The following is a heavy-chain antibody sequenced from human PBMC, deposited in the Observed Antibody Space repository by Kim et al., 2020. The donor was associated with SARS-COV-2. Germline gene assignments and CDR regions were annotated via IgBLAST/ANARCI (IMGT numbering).Heavy chain of an antibody. D-gene: IGHD2-2*01. CDR2: IDWDGDK. CDR1: GFSLSTSGMC. Sequence: SGPTLVNPTQTLTLTCTFSGFSLSTSGMCVNWVRQPPGKALEWLARIDWDGDKHYSTSLKTRLTITKDTSRNQVVLTMTNMDPLDTATYYCSRTTTRSSTACTGWFDPWSTGTMFTVFS. J-gene: IGHJ5*02. V-gene: IGHV2-70*19. CDR3: SRTTTRSSTACTGWFDP.